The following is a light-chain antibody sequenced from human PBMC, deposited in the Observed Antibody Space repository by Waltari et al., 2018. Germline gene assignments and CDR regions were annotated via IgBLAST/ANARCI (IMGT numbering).Light chain of an antibody. CDR1: SSDVGSYDL. Sequence: SALTQPASVSASPGQSITISCTGSSSDVGSYDLAAWYQQHPGKAPHLLLYEVDKRPSGVAYRFSGSKSGNAASLTISGLQAEDEAHYFCSSYTYGGPWVFGGGTLLTVL. V-gene: IGLV2-23*02. J-gene: IGLJ2*01. CDR3: SSYTYGGPWV. CDR2: EVD.